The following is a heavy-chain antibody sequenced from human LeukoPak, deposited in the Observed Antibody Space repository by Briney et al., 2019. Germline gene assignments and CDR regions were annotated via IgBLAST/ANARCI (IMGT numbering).Heavy chain of an antibody. D-gene: IGHD3-10*01. CDR1: GFTFSSYA. Sequence: GGSLRLSCAASGFTFSSYAMSWVRQAPGKWLEWVSAISGSGGSTYYADSVKGRFTISRDNSKNTLYLQMNSLRAEDTAVYYCAKNPRYGSGSYSDGWGQGTLVTVSS. V-gene: IGHV3-23*01. CDR2: ISGSGGST. J-gene: IGHJ4*02. CDR3: AKNPRYGSGSYSDG.